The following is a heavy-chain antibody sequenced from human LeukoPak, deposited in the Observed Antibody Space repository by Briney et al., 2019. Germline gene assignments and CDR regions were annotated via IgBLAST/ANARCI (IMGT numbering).Heavy chain of an antibody. D-gene: IGHD6-6*01. CDR3: EAPFDP. Sequence: PGGSLRPSCAASGYTFSSYAMHWVRQAPGKGLEWVAVISYDGSNKYYADSVKGRFTISRDNSKNTLYLQMNSLRAEDTAVYYCEAPFDPWGQGTLVTVSS. J-gene: IGHJ5*02. CDR2: ISYDGSNK. V-gene: IGHV3-30*04. CDR1: GYTFSSYA.